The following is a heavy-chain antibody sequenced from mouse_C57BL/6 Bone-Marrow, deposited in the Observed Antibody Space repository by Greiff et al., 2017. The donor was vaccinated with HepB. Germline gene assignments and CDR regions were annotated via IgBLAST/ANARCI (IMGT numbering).Heavy chain of an antibody. V-gene: IGHV3-6*01. CDR3: ARDRFITTVVATGFDY. D-gene: IGHD1-1*01. CDR2: ISYDGSN. J-gene: IGHJ2*01. CDR1: GYSITSGYY. Sequence: EVKLVESGPGLVKPSQSLSLTCSVTGYSITSGYYWNWIRQFPGNKLEWMGYISYDGSNNYNPSLKNRISITRDTSKNQFFLKLNSVTTEDTATYYCARDRFITTVVATGFDYWGQGTTLTVSS.